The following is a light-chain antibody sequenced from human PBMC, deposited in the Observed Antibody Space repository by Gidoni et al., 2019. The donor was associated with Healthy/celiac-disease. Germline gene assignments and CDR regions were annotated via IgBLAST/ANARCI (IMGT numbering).Light chain of an antibody. J-gene: IGKJ2*01. CDR1: QSVSSN. CDR2: GAS. CDR3: QQYNNWPRT. V-gene: IGKV3-15*01. Sequence: ELVITQSPATLSVSPGERATLSCRASQSVSSNLAWYQQKPGQAPRLLIYGASTRATGIPARFSGSGSGREFTLTISSLQSEDFAVYYCQQYNNWPRTFGQGTKLEIK.